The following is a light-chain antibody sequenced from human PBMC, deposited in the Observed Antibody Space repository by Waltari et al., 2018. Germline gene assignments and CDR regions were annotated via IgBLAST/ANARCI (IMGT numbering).Light chain of an antibody. CDR2: WAS. CDR1: QSVFYRSDNKNY. Sequence: DIVMTQSPDSLAVSLGERATIDCKSSQSVFYRSDNKNYLAWYQHTPGQPPTLLFYWASTRESGVPDRFSASGSGTDFTLTINNLQAEDVAVYYCQQYYRSRTFGQGTKVEIK. CDR3: QQYYRSRT. V-gene: IGKV4-1*01. J-gene: IGKJ1*01.